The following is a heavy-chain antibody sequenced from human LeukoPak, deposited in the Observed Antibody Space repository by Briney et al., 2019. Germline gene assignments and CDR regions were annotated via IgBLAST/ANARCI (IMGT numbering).Heavy chain of an antibody. D-gene: IGHD3-9*01. CDR3: ATNFDWLLPFDY. Sequence: ASVQVSCKASGGTFSSYAISWVRQAPGQGLEWMGGIIPIFGTANYAQKFQGRVTITADESTSTAYMELSSLRSEDTAVYYCATNFDWLLPFDYWGQGTLVTVSS. J-gene: IGHJ4*02. V-gene: IGHV1-69*13. CDR2: IIPIFGTA. CDR1: GGTFSSYA.